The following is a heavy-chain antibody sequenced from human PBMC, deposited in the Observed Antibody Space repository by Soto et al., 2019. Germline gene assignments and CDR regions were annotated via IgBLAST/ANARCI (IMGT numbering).Heavy chain of an antibody. J-gene: IGHJ6*02. CDR3: ARDREGIAAAGDNYYGMDV. Sequence: GSLRLSCAASGFTFSSYAMHWVRQAPGKGLEWVAVISYDGSNKYYADSVKGRFTISRDNSKNTLYLQMNSLRAEDTAVYYCARDREGIAAAGDNYYGMDVWGQGTTVTVSS. V-gene: IGHV3-30-3*01. CDR2: ISYDGSNK. CDR1: GFTFSSYA. D-gene: IGHD6-13*01.